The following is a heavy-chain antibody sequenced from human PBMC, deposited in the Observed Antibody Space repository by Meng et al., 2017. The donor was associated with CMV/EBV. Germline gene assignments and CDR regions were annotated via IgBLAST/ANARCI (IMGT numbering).Heavy chain of an antibody. CDR1: GFTFSSYA. V-gene: IGHV3-23*01. Sequence: GGSLRLSCAASGFTFSSYAMSWVRQAPGKGLEWVSAISGSGGSTYYADSVKGRFTISRDNSKNTLYLQMNSLRAEDTAVYYCAKDFFWDIAVVPSTGGAFDIWGQGTMVTVSS. D-gene: IGHD2-2*01. CDR2: ISGSGGST. CDR3: AKDFFWDIAVVPSTGGAFDI. J-gene: IGHJ3*02.